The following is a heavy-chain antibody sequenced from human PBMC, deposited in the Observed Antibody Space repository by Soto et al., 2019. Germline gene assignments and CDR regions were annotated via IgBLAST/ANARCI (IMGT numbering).Heavy chain of an antibody. D-gene: IGHD6-13*01. CDR2: IIPIFGTA. CDR3: ARDPTSRSSRQSRTTFFWFDP. CDR1: GGTFSSYA. Sequence: QVQLVQSGAEVKKPGSSVKVSCKASGGTFSSYAISWVRQAPGQGLEWMGGIIPIFGTANYAQKFQGRVTITADESTSTAYMELSSLRSEDTAVYYCARDPTSRSSRQSRTTFFWFDPWGQGTLVTVSS. J-gene: IGHJ5*02. V-gene: IGHV1-69*01.